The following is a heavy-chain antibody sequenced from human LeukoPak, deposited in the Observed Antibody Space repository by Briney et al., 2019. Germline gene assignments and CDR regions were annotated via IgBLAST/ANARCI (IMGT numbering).Heavy chain of an antibody. Sequence: SQTLSLTCTLSGGSITSGGYYWSWIRQHPGRGLEWIGYVSYFGSTYYSPSLKSRVTISADTSKNQFSLKLNSLTAADTAVYFCARGVRGVTSYDFDYRGLGALVTVSS. CDR2: VSYFGST. D-gene: IGHD3-10*01. CDR3: ARGVRGVTSYDFDY. CDR1: GGSITSGGYY. J-gene: IGHJ4*02. V-gene: IGHV4-31*03.